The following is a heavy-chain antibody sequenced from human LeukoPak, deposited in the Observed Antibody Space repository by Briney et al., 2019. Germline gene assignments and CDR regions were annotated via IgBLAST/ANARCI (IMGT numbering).Heavy chain of an antibody. J-gene: IGHJ4*02. CDR2: IYTSGST. D-gene: IGHD6-6*01. V-gene: IGHV4-61*02. CDR3: ARESIAAHPNFDY. Sequence: SQTLSLTCTVSGGSIGSGSYYWSWIRQPAGKGLEWIGRIYTSGSTNYNPSLKSRVTISVDTSKNQFSLKLSSVTAADTAVYYCARESIAAHPNFDYWGQGTLVTVSS. CDR1: GGSIGSGSYY.